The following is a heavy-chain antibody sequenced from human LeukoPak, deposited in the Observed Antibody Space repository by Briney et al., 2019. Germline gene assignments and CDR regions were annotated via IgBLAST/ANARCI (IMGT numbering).Heavy chain of an antibody. J-gene: IGHJ5*02. D-gene: IGHD6-6*01. V-gene: IGHV4-39*01. CDR2: IYYSGST. CDR1: GVSISSSRYY. CDR3: SRYSSSSGWFDP. Sequence: SETLSLTCIGFGVSISSSRYYWVGIRQPPGKGLEWIGNIYYSGSTWYNPSLKSRVTISVDTSKNQFSLRLSAVTAADTAVYYCSRYSSSSGWFDPWGQGILVTVSS.